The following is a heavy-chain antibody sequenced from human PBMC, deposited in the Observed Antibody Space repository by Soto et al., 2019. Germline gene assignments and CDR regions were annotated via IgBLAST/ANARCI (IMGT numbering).Heavy chain of an antibody. CDR2: ISGGGGNT. Sequence: EVQLLESGGGLVQPGGSLRLSCGASGFTFSSYAMSWVRQAPGKGLEWVSNISGGGGNTYYADSVKGRFTISRDNSKNTLYLQMNSLRAEDTAVYYCAKGLGPYYYYGIDVWGQGTTVTVSS. CDR3: AKGLGPYYYYGIDV. CDR1: GFTFSSYA. J-gene: IGHJ6*02. V-gene: IGHV3-23*01.